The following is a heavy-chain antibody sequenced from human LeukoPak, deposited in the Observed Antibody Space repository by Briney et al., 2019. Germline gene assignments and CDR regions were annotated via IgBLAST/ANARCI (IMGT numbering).Heavy chain of an antibody. CDR1: GFTFSTYG. J-gene: IGHJ4*02. Sequence: GGSLRLSCAASGFTFSTYGMHWVRQAPGKGLEWVAFIRYDADNKYYADSVRGRFTISKDNSKNTLFLQMNSLRAEDTAVYYCAKALGGYYYFDFWGQGTLVTVSS. V-gene: IGHV3-30*02. CDR3: AKALGGYYYFDF. CDR2: IRYDADNK. D-gene: IGHD2-21*02.